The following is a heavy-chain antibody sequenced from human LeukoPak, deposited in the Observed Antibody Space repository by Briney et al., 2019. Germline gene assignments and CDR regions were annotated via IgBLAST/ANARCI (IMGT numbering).Heavy chain of an antibody. D-gene: IGHD2-2*01. V-gene: IGHV3-7*04. J-gene: IGHJ4*02. Sequence: GGSLRLSCAASGFTFSNYWMTWVRQAPGKGLEWVANIKQDGSEKYYVDSVKGRFTISRDNAKNSLYLQMNSLRAEDTAVYYCARDQRYCSSSSCPWEPFDYWGQGTLVTVSS. CDR2: IKQDGSEK. CDR3: ARDQRYCSSSSCPWEPFDY. CDR1: GFTFSNYW.